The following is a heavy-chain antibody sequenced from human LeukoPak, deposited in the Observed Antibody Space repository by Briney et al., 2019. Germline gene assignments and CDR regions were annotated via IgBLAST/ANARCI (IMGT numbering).Heavy chain of an antibody. Sequence: SETLSLTCTVSGGSINNYYWSWIRQPPGKGLEWIGYIYYSGSTNYNPSLKSRVTISVDTSKNQFSLKLSSVTAADTAVYYCARHQKPYTAMVLDYWGQGTLVTVSS. D-gene: IGHD5-18*01. CDR2: IYYSGST. J-gene: IGHJ4*02. CDR3: ARHQKPYTAMVLDY. CDR1: GGSINNYY. V-gene: IGHV4-59*08.